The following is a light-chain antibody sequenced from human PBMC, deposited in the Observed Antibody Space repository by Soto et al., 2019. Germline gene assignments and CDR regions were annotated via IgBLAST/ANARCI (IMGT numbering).Light chain of an antibody. Sequence: QSALTQPASVSGSPGQSITISCTGTSSDVGGYNYVSWYQRHPGKAPKLMIYEVSNRPSGVSNRFSGSKSGNTASLTISGLQAEDEADYYCSSYTSSCTLLVFGGGTKLTVL. V-gene: IGLV2-14*01. J-gene: IGLJ2*01. CDR2: EVS. CDR1: SSDVGGYNY. CDR3: SSYTSSCTLLV.